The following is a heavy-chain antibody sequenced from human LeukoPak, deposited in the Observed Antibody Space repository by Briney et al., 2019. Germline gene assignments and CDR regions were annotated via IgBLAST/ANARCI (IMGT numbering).Heavy chain of an antibody. Sequence: GGSLRLSCASPGSTLCDYYVNWIRQAPGKGLEWVSQISNTGYSKYYADSVKGRFTISRDNVKDSVSLQMNSLRVADSGMYYCAREEYGGNNFDYWGQGTLVTVSS. CDR3: AREEYGGNNFDY. D-gene: IGHD4-23*01. J-gene: IGHJ4*02. V-gene: IGHV3-11*01. CDR2: ISNTGYSK. CDR1: GSTLCDYY.